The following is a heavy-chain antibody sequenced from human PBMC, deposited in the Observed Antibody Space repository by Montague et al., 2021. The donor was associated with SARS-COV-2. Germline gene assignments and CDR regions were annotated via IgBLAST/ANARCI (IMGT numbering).Heavy chain of an antibody. Sequence: SETLSLTCAVYGGSFGGYYWTWIRQSPGKGLEWIAEINHSGTTNYNFNPSLRSRVTISVDTSKSQFSLKLSSVTAADTGVYYCARWDPQTLTLIGLRGKSASDYWGQGTLVTASS. J-gene: IGHJ4*02. CDR1: GGSFGGYY. CDR2: INHSGTT. V-gene: IGHV4-34*01. D-gene: IGHD4-23*01. CDR3: ARWDPQTLTLIGLRGKSASDY.